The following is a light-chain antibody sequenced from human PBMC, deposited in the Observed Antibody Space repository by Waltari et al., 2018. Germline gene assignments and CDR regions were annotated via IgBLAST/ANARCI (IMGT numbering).Light chain of an antibody. Sequence: EIVLKQSPGTLSLSPGERVTLSCRASQRVSSSYLAWYQQNPGQAPRLLIYAASTMATGLPDRFRGSESGTDFTLTISRLEPEDFAVYYCQQYGSSLYIFGQGTKLEIK. CDR1: QRVSSSY. CDR2: AAS. CDR3: QQYGSSLYI. J-gene: IGKJ2*01. V-gene: IGKV3-20*01.